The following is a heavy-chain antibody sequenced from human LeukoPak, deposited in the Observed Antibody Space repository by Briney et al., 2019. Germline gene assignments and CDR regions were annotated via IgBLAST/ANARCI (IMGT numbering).Heavy chain of an antibody. CDR1: GGSFSGYY. V-gene: IGHV4-34*01. J-gene: IGHJ4*02. CDR2: INHSGST. CDR3: ARSVDTAMFDY. Sequence: PSETLSLTCAVYGGSFSGYYWSWIRQPPGKGLEWIGEINHSGSTNYNPSLKSRVTISVDTSKNQFSLKLSSVTAADTAVYYCARSVDTAMFDYWGQGTLVTVSS. D-gene: IGHD5-18*01.